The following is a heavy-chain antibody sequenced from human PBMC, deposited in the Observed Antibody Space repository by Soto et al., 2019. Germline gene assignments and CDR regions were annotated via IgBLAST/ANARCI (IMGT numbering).Heavy chain of an antibody. CDR2: IYYSGST. D-gene: IGHD6-19*01. CDR3: ARHETSSSGYPFDSYYYYDMDV. V-gene: IGHV4-39*01. J-gene: IGHJ6*03. Sequence: SETLSLTCTVSGGSISSSSYYWGWIRQPPGKGLEWIGSIYYSGSTYYNPSLKSRVTISVDTSKNQFSLKLSSVTAADTAVYYCARHETSSSGYPFDSYYYYDMDVWGKGTTVTGSS. CDR1: GGSISSSSYY.